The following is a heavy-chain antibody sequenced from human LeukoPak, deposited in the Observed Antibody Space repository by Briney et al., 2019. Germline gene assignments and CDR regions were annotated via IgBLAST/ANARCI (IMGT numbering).Heavy chain of an antibody. Sequence: GGSLRLSCLASGFTVSSNYMSWVRQAPGKGLEWVSVIYSGDNTYYVDSVKGRFTISRDSSKNTLYLQMSSLRTEDTDVYYCVRSSASSGPNCFDPWGQGTLVTVSS. CDR3: VRSSASSGPNCFDP. CDR1: GFTVSSNY. J-gene: IGHJ5*02. V-gene: IGHV3-66*01. D-gene: IGHD6-6*01. CDR2: IYSGDNT.